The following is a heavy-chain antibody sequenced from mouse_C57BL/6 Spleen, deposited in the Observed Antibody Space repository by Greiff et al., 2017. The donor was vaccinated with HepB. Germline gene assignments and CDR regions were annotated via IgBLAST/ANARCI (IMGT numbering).Heavy chain of an antibody. J-gene: IGHJ4*01. Sequence: QVQLKQPGAELVKPGASVKLSCKASGYTFTSYWMHWVKQRPGRGLEWIGRIDPNSGGTKYNEKFKSKATLTVDKPSSTAYMRLSSLTYEDSAVYYCAREEDYALYAMDYWGQGTSVTVSS. CDR2: IDPNSGGT. CDR1: GYTFTSYW. V-gene: IGHV1-72*01. D-gene: IGHD2-4*01. CDR3: AREEDYALYAMDY.